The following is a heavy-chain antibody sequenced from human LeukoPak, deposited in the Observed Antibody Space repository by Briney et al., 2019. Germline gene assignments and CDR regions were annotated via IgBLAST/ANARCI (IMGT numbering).Heavy chain of an antibody. CDR3: ATRGY. CDR1: GGSISSDY. CDR2: IYNSGSN. J-gene: IGHJ4*02. Sequence: SETLSLTCTVSGGSISSDYWQWIRQPPGKGLEWIGYIYNSGSNNYNPSLKSRVTISIDTSKNQFSLKLTSVTAADTAVYYCATRGYWGQGTLGTVSS. D-gene: IGHD3-10*01. V-gene: IGHV4-59*08.